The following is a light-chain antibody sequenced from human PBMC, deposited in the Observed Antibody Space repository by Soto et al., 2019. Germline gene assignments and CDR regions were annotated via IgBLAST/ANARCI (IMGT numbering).Light chain of an antibody. V-gene: IGKV1-5*03. CDR2: RAS. J-gene: IGKJ1*01. CDR1: QTISSS. CDR3: QHMAT. Sequence: DIQMTQSPSTLSASVGDRVTITCRASQTISSSLAWYQQKPGKAPKPLIDRASSLESGVPSRFSGSGSGTDFTLTIISLQPDDFATYCCQHMATFGQGTKVEIK.